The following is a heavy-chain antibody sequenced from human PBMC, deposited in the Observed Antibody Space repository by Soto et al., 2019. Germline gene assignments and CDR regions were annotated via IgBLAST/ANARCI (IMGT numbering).Heavy chain of an antibody. CDR1: GGSISSSGYY. CDR2: IYYSGST. J-gene: IGHJ4*02. Sequence: SETLSLTCTVSGGSISSSGYYWGWIRQPPGKGLEWIGSIYYSGSTYYNPSLKSRVTISVDTSKNQFSLKLSSVTAADTAVYYCARPRHDFWSGYYVFAYWGQGTLVTVSS. CDR3: ARPRHDFWSGYYVFAY. D-gene: IGHD3-3*01. V-gene: IGHV4-39*01.